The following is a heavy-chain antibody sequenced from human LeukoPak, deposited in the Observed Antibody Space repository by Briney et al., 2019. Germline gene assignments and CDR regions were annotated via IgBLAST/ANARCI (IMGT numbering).Heavy chain of an antibody. CDR3: ARGQRYYDFWSVYYWY. CDR1: GGSFSGYY. V-gene: IGHV4-34*01. Sequence: PSETLSLTCAVYGGSFSGYYCSWFRQPPGEGLEWIGEINHSGSTNYNPSLKSRVTISVDTSKNQFSLKLSSVTAADTAVYYCARGQRYYDFWSVYYWYWGQGTLVTVSS. CDR2: INHSGST. J-gene: IGHJ4*02. D-gene: IGHD3-3*01.